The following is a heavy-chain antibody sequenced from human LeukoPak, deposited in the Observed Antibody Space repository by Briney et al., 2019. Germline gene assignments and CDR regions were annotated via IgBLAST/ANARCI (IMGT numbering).Heavy chain of an antibody. J-gene: IGHJ4*02. V-gene: IGHV3-23*01. D-gene: IGHD3-22*01. Sequence: GGSLRLSCAVSGITVSNYGMSWVRQAPGKGLEWVAGISGSGGSTHYADSVKGRFTISRDNPRNTLYLQMNSLRPEDTAVYFCAKRGVVIRVILVGFHKEAYYFDSWGQGTLVTVSS. CDR3: AKRGVVIRVILVGFHKEAYYFDS. CDR2: ISGSGGST. CDR1: GITVSNYG.